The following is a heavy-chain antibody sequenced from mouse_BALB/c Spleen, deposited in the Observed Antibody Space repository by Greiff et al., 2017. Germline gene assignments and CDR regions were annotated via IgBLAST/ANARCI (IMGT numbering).Heavy chain of an antibody. J-gene: IGHJ2*01. D-gene: IGHD3-3*01. V-gene: IGHV1S132*01. CDR1: GYTFTSYW. Sequence: QVQLQQSGAELVKPGASVKLSCKTSGYTFTSYWIQWVKQRPGQGLGWIGEIFPGTGTTYYNEKFKGKATLTIDTSSSTAYMQLSSLTSEDSAVYFCARGRGTVDYWGQGTTLTVSS. CDR2: IFPGTGTT. CDR3: ARGRGTVDY.